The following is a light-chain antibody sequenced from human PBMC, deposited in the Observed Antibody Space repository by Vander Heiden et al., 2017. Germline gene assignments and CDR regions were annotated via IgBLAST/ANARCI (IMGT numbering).Light chain of an antibody. CDR2: DDD. CDR1: HIGNKR. J-gene: IGLJ2*01. CDR3: QLWDSRSGFAL. Sequence: SYGLTQPPSVSVAPGQTAKITCGRNHIGNKRVHWYQQKPSQAPVLVVYDDDDRPSEIPERFSGSNSGNTATLTISRVEAGDEADYYCQLWDSRSGFALFGGGTKLTVL. V-gene: IGLV3-21*02.